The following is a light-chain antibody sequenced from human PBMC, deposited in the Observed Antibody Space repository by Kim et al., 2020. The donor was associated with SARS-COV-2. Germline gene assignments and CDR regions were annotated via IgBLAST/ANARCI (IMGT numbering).Light chain of an antibody. V-gene: IGKV3-11*01. Sequence: SPVERATLSSRASPSVSSYLAWYQQKPGQAPRLLIYDASNRATGIPARFSGSWSGTDFTLTISSLEPEDFAVYYCQQRSNWPPFTFGGGTKVDIK. CDR1: PSVSSY. CDR3: QQRSNWPPFT. CDR2: DAS. J-gene: IGKJ4*01.